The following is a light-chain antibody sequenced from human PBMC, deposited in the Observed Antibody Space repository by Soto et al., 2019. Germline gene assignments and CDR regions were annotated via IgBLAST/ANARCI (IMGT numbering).Light chain of an antibody. J-gene: IGKJ3*01. CDR3: QQTSSAPFT. Sequence: DVQMTQSPSSLSASVGDRVTITCRASQGISNSLAWYQQRPGRVPKLLIYGASNLQSEVPSRFSGSGSRTDFTLTITSLQPEDFATYYCQQTSSAPFTFGPGTKVDIK. CDR1: QGISNS. V-gene: IGKV1-27*01. CDR2: GAS.